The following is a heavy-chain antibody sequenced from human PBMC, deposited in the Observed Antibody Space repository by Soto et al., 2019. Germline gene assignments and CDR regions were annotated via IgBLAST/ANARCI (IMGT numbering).Heavy chain of an antibody. CDR3: ARAQWELDY. CDR1: GFTFSDYY. Sequence: GGSLRLACAASGFTFSDYYMSWIRQAPGKGLEWVSFISTTGSFTNYADSLKGRFTISRDNAKNSLYLQINSLRGDDTAVYYCARAQWELDYWGQGTLVTVSS. J-gene: IGHJ4*02. V-gene: IGHV3-11*06. CDR2: ISTTGSFT. D-gene: IGHD1-26*01.